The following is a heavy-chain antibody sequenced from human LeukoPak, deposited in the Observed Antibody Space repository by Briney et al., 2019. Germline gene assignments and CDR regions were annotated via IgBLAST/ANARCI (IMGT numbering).Heavy chain of an antibody. Sequence: GGSLRLSCAASGFTFSSYSMNWVRQAPGKGLEWVSSISSSSSYIYYADSVKGRFTISRDNAKNTLYLQMNSLRAEDTAVYYCAREWPPSFYYYYYGMDVWGQGTTVTVSS. J-gene: IGHJ6*02. CDR1: GFTFSSYS. CDR2: ISSSSSYI. D-gene: IGHD5-12*01. CDR3: AREWPPSFYYYYYGMDV. V-gene: IGHV3-21*01.